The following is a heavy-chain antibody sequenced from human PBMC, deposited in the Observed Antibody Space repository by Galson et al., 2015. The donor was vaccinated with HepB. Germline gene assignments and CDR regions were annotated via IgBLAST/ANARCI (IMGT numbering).Heavy chain of an antibody. CDR3: ARDDQQWGFDY. CDR1: GYTFTSYG. D-gene: IGHD1-26*01. Sequence: SVKVSCKASGYTFTSYGISWVRQAPGQGLEWMGIINPSGGSTSYAQKFQGRVTMTRDTSTSTVYMELSSLRSEDTAVYYCARDDQQWGFDYWGQGTLVTVSS. CDR2: INPSGGST. J-gene: IGHJ4*02. V-gene: IGHV1-46*01.